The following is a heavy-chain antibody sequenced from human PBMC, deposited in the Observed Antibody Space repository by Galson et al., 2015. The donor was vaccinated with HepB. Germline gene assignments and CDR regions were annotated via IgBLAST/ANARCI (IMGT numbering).Heavy chain of an antibody. J-gene: IGHJ3*02. CDR2: IIPIFGTA. CDR3: ARDRLWFGELQPDDAFDI. CDR1: GGTFSSYA. V-gene: IGHV1-69*13. D-gene: IGHD3-10*01. Sequence: SVKVSCKASGGTFSSYAISWVRQAPGQGLEWMGGIIPIFGTANYAQKFQGRVTITADESTSTAYMELSSLRSEDAAVYYCARDRLWFGELQPDDAFDIWGQGTMVTVSS.